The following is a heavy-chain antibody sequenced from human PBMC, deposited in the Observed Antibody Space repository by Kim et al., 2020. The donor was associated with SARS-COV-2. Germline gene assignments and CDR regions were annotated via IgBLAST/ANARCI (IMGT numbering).Heavy chain of an antibody. CDR1: GITFSSCA. Sequence: WGSLRLSCAASGITFSSCAMSWVRQAPGKGLEWVSTISGSGGSTYYADSVKGRFTISRDNSKNTLYLQMNSLRAEDTAVYYCAKVPYDSSGYSDAFDIWGQGTMVTVSS. V-gene: IGHV3-23*01. D-gene: IGHD3-22*01. J-gene: IGHJ3*02. CDR2: ISGSGGST. CDR3: AKVPYDSSGYSDAFDI.